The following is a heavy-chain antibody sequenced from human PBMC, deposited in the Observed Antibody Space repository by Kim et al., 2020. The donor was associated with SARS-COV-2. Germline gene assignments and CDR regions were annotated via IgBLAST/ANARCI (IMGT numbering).Heavy chain of an antibody. CDR3: ARAPDGSGTSAFDI. CDR2: INADGNTP. D-gene: IGHD3-10*01. Sequence: GGSLRLSCAASGFTFRSYWMHWVRQVPGKGLVWVSRINADGNTPTYADSVKGRFTVSRDNAKNTVYLQMNSLRGEDTAVYYCARAPDGSGTSAFDIWGQGTMVTVSS. CDR1: GFTFRSYW. J-gene: IGHJ3*02. V-gene: IGHV3-74*03.